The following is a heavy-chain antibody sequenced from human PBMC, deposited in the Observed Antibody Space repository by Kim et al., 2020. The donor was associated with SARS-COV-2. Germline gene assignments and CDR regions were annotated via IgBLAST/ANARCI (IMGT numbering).Heavy chain of an antibody. Sequence: SVKVSCKASGGTFSSYAISWVRQAPGQGLEWMGGIIPIFGTANYAQKFQGRVTITADESTSTAYMELSSLRSEDTAVYYCARDHLPYYDFWSGSRTYAFDYWGQGTLVTVSS. D-gene: IGHD3-3*01. J-gene: IGHJ4*02. V-gene: IGHV1-69*13. CDR1: GGTFSSYA. CDR3: ARDHLPYYDFWSGSRTYAFDY. CDR2: IIPIFGTA.